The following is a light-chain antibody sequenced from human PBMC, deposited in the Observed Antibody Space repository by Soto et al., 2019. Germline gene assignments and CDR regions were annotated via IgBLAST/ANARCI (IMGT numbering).Light chain of an antibody. V-gene: IGKV3-20*01. CDR1: QTIDSRY. Sequence: EIVLTQSPGTLSLSPGDRATLSCRASQTIDSRYLAWYQQKPGQAPRLLISAASSRATGVPDRFSGSGSGTDFTPTISRLEPEDFAVYYCQQYGTSPPLYTFAQGTRLEI. J-gene: IGKJ2*01. CDR2: AAS. CDR3: QQYGTSPPLYT.